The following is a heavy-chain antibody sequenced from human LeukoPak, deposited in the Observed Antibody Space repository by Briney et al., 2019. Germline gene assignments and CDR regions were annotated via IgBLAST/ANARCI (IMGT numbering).Heavy chain of an antibody. V-gene: IGHV1-18*01. CDR3: ARDANGYDFNYFDY. CDR1: GYTFTSYG. CDR2: ISAYNGNK. J-gene: IGHJ4*02. Sequence: ASVKVSCKASGYTFTSYGISWVRQAPGQGLEWMGWISAYNGNKNYAQKLQGRVTMTTDTSTSTAYMELRSLRSDDTAVYYCARDANGYDFNYFDYWGQGTLVTVSS. D-gene: IGHD5-12*01.